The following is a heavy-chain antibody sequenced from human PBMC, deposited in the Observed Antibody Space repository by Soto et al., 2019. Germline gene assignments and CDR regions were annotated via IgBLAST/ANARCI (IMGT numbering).Heavy chain of an antibody. CDR3: AKDGGDAFDI. J-gene: IGHJ3*02. D-gene: IGHD3-16*01. Sequence: PGGSLRLSCAASGFTFSSYGMHWVRQAPGKGLEWVAVISYDGSNKYYADSVKGRFTISRDNSKNTLYLQMNSLRAEDTAVYYCAKDGGDAFDIWGQGTMVTVSS. CDR1: GFTFSSYG. CDR2: ISYDGSNK. V-gene: IGHV3-30*18.